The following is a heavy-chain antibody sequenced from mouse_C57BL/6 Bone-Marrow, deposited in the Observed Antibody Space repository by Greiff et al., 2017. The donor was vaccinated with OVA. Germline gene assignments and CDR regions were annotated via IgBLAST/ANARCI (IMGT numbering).Heavy chain of an antibody. CDR1: GYTFTSYW. CDR2: IHPNSGST. CDR3: ARSLYSNYVYFDV. D-gene: IGHD2-5*01. Sequence: QVQLQQPGAELVKPGASVKLSCKASGYTFTSYWMHWVKQRPGQGLEWIGMIHPNSGSTNYNEKFKRKATLTVDKSSSTAYMQLSSLTSEDSAVYYCARSLYSNYVYFDVWGTGTTVTVSS. V-gene: IGHV1-64*01. J-gene: IGHJ1*03.